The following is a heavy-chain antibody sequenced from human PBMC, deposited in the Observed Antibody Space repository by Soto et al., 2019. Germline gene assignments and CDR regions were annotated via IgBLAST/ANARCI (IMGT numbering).Heavy chain of an antibody. V-gene: IGHV3-23*01. Sequence: GGSLRLSCAASGFTFSSYAMSWVRQAPGKGLEWVSSVSGSGGNTYYADSVKGRFTVSRDNSKNTLYLQMNSLRAEDTAVYYCAKGGLYGSGSYYNAGNYYYYGMDVWGQGTTVTVSS. J-gene: IGHJ6*02. D-gene: IGHD3-10*01. CDR1: GFTFSSYA. CDR3: AKGGLYGSGSYYNAGNYYYYGMDV. CDR2: VSGSGGNT.